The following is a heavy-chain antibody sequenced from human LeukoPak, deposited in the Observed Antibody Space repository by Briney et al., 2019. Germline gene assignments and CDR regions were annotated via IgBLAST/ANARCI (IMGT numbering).Heavy chain of an antibody. V-gene: IGHV3-7*01. CDR3: ARSGSPGSVDY. CDR1: GFTFRNYW. J-gene: IGHJ4*02. D-gene: IGHD6-25*01. Sequence: GGSLRLSCAASGFTFRNYWMSWVRQNPGTGLEWVANINNDAKEKYYVDSVKGRFTISRDNAKNSLYLLMNSLRAEDTAVYYCARSGSPGSVDYWGKGTLVTVSS. CDR2: INNDAKEK.